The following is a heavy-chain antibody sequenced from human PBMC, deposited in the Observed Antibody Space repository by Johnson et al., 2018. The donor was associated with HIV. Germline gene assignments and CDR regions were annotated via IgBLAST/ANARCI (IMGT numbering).Heavy chain of an antibody. D-gene: IGHD2-21*02. CDR1: GFTFSSYA. V-gene: IGHV3-30*04. CDR3: ARDSRYTNDEDGDHQLHAFDI. J-gene: IGHJ3*02. CDR2: ISYDGSDK. Sequence: QVQLVESGGGVVQPGRSLRLSCAASGFTFSSYAMHWVRQAPAKGLQWVAVISYDGSDKDYADSVKGRFTISRDSSKNTLYLQMNSLRVEDKAVYYCARDSRYTNDEDGDHQLHAFDIWGQGTMVTVSS.